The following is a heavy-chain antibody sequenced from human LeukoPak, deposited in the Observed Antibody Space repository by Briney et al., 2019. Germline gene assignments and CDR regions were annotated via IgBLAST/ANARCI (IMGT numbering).Heavy chain of an antibody. CDR3: ARLTSYSSSWYVNHNWFDP. CDR2: VYATGST. Sequence: SETLSLTCTVSGGSISTGREYWSWIRQPAGKGLEWIGRVYATGSTNYSPSLKSRATISLDPSKNQFSLKLSSVTAADTAMYYCARLTSYSSSWYVNHNWFDPWGQGTLVTVSS. J-gene: IGHJ5*02. V-gene: IGHV4-61*02. D-gene: IGHD6-13*01. CDR1: GGSISTGREY.